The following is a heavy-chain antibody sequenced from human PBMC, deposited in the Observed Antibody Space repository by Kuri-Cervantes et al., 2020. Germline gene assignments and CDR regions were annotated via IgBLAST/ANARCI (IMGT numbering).Heavy chain of an antibody. V-gene: IGHV3-9*01. D-gene: IGHD3-22*01. Sequence: GGSLRLSCAASGFTFDDYALHWVRQAPGKGLEWVSGISWNSAYIGYADSVKGRFTISRDNAKNSLYLQMNSLRAEDTAVYYCARASRNYYDGIDYWGQGTLVTVSS. CDR3: ARASRNYYDGIDY. J-gene: IGHJ4*02. CDR1: GFTFDDYA. CDR2: ISWNSAYI.